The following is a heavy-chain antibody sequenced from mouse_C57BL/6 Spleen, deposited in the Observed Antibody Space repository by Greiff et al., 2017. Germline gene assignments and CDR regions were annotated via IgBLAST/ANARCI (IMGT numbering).Heavy chain of an antibody. D-gene: IGHD2-4*01. CDR2: IDPEDGET. Sequence: EVQLQQSGAELVKPGASVTLSCTASGFNIKDYYMHWVKQRTEQGLEWIGRIDPEDGETKYAPNFQGKATITADTYANTAYQQLSSLTSEDTAVYYCARRPLYDYDGGYFDYWGQGTTLTVSS. V-gene: IGHV14-2*01. J-gene: IGHJ2*01. CDR3: ARRPLYDYDGGYFDY. CDR1: GFNIKDYY.